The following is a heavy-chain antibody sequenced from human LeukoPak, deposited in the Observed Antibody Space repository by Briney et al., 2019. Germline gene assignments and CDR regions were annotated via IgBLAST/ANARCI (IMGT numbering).Heavy chain of an antibody. V-gene: IGHV4-59*01. D-gene: IGHD1-7*01. J-gene: IGHJ4*02. CDR3: ARVTGTIFDY. CDR2: ISYSGRT. Sequence: PSETLSLTCTVSGGSINSYYWSWIRQPPGKGLEWIGYISYSGRTSYNPSLKSRVTISVDTSENHFSLKLSPVTAADTAVYYCARVTGTIFDYWGQGTLVTVSS. CDR1: GGSINSYY.